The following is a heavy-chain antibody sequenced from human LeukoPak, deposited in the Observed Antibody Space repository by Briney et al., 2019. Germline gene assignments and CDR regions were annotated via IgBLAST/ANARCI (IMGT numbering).Heavy chain of an antibody. CDR3: TRFALDTAMVSHY. CDR2: IRSKAYGGTT. CDR1: GFTFSSYG. V-gene: IGHV3-49*04. J-gene: IGHJ4*02. D-gene: IGHD5-18*01. Sequence: PGGSLRLSCAASGFTFSSYGMNWVRQAPGKGLEWVGFIRSKAYGGTTEYAASVKGRFTISRDDSKSIAYLQMNSLKTEDTAVYYCTRFALDTAMVSHYWGQGTLVTVSS.